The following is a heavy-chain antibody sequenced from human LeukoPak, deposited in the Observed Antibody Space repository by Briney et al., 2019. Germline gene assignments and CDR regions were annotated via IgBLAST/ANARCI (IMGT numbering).Heavy chain of an antibody. D-gene: IGHD6-19*01. CDR2: IWYDGRTK. CDR1: GYIFSNYG. CDR3: SREWGRIAVAGGPGY. V-gene: IGHV3-33*01. J-gene: IGHJ4*02. Sequence: GGSLRVSCEEPGYIFSNYGVHWVRQAPGKGLEWVALIWYDGRTKFHADSVRGRFTISRDKSANTLYLQMSSLRVENTAVYYCSREWGRIAVAGGPGYWGQGALVTVSS.